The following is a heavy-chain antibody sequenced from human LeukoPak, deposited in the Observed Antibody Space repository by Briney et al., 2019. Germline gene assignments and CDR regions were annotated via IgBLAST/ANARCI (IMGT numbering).Heavy chain of an antibody. V-gene: IGHV3-73*01. CDR3: TLINGDRTGY. CDR2: IRSKANRYAT. J-gene: IGHJ4*02. D-gene: IGHD4-17*01. Sequence: GGSLKLSCAASGFTFSGSAMHWVRQASGKGLEWVGRIRSKANRYATAYAASVKGRFTISRDDSKNTAYLQMNSLKTEDTAVYYCTLINGDRTGYWGQGTLVTVSS. CDR1: GFTFSGSA.